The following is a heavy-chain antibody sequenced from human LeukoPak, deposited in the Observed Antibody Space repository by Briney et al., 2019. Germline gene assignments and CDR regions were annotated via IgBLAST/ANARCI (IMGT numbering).Heavy chain of an antibody. D-gene: IGHD6-19*01. CDR1: GFTFSSYA. J-gene: IGHJ4*02. CDR3: ARVSRARIAVAGLFDY. V-gene: IGHV3-30*04. CDR2: ISYDGSNK. Sequence: GRSLRLSCAASGFTFSSYAMHWVRQAPGKGLEWVAVISYDGSNKYYADSVKGRFTIPRDNSKNTLYLQMNSLRAEDTAVYYCARVSRARIAVAGLFDYWGQGTLVTVSS.